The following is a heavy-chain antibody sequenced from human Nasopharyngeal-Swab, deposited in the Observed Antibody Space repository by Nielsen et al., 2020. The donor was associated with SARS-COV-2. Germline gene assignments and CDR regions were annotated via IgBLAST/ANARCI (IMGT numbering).Heavy chain of an antibody. J-gene: IGHJ4*02. V-gene: IGHV3-33*01. CDR1: GFTFSSYG. Sequence: GASLKISCAASGFTFSSYGMHWVRQAPGKGLEWVAVIWYDGSNKYYADSVKGRFTISRDNSKNTLYLQMNSLRAEDTAVYYCARDGSSWYEGYYCDNWGQGTLVTVSS. D-gene: IGHD6-13*01. CDR2: IWYDGSNK. CDR3: ARDGSSWYEGYYCDN.